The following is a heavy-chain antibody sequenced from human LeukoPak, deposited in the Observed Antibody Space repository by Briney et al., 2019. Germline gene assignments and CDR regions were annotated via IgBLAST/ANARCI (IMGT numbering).Heavy chain of an antibody. V-gene: IGHV3-30*02. CDR2: IRYDGSHK. Sequence: GGSLRLSCAASGFTFNTYGMHWVRQAPGKGLEWVAFIRYDGSHKYYADSVKGRFTISRDNSKNTLYLQMNSLRAEDTAVYYCASMRHNWGYYYYYMDVWGKGTTVTVSS. D-gene: IGHD7-27*01. CDR3: ASMRHNWGYYYYYMDV. J-gene: IGHJ6*03. CDR1: GFTFNTYG.